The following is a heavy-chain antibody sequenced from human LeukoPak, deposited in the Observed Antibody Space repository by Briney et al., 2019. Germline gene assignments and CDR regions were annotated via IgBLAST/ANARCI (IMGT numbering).Heavy chain of an antibody. CDR2: MNPNSGNT. V-gene: IGHV1-8*01. D-gene: IGHD4-17*01. CDR3: ARGQHDDYGENGMDV. Sequence: ASVKVSCKASGYTFTSYDINWVRQATGQGLEWMGWMNPNSGNTGYAQKFQGRVTMTRNTSISTAYMELSSLRSEDTAVYYCARGQHDDYGENGMDVWGQGTTVTVSS. CDR1: GYTFTSYD. J-gene: IGHJ6*02.